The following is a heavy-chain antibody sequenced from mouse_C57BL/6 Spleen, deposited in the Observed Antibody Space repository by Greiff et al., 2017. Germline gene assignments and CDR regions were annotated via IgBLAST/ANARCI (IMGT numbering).Heavy chain of an antibody. J-gene: IGHJ2*01. V-gene: IGHV1-19*01. CDR3: ARRSLRYFDY. CDR1: GYTFTDYY. Sequence: EVQLQQSGPVLVKPGASVKMSCKASGYTFTDYYMNWVKQSHGKSLEWIGVINPYNGGTSYNQKFKGNATLTVDKSSSTAYMELNSLTSEDSSVYYCARRSLRYFDYWGQGTTLTVSS. D-gene: IGHD3-2*02. CDR2: INPYNGGT.